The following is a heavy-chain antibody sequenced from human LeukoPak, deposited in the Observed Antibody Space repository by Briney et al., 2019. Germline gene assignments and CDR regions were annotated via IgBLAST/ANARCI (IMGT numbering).Heavy chain of an antibody. Sequence: ASVKVSCKASGYTFTSYGISWVRQAPGQGLEWMGWISAYNGNTNYAQKLQGRVTMTTDTSTSTAYMELRSLRSDDTAVYDCAREWGITFGGVIVIGAFDIWGQGTMVTVSS. V-gene: IGHV1-18*01. J-gene: IGHJ3*02. CDR2: ISAYNGNT. CDR1: GYTFTSYG. CDR3: AREWGITFGGVIVIGAFDI. D-gene: IGHD3-16*02.